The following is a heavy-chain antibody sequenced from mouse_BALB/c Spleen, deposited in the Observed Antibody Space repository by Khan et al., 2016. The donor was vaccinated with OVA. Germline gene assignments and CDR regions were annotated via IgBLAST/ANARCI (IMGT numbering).Heavy chain of an antibody. CDR1: GYTFTDFY. Sequence: VELVESGAELARPGASVKLSCKASGYTFTDFYINWVKQRTGQGLEWIGEISPGSGDTFYNERFKDKATLTADKSSNTAYMQLSSLTSEASAVYFCARRNYCGYTFAYWGQGTLVTVSA. J-gene: IGHJ3*01. D-gene: IGHD1-2*01. CDR2: ISPGSGDT. CDR3: ARRNYCGYTFAY. V-gene: IGHV1-77*01.